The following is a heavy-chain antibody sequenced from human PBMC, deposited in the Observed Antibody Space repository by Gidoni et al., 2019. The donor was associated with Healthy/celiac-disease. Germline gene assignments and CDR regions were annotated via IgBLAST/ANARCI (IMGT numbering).Heavy chain of an antibody. J-gene: IGHJ6*02. D-gene: IGHD6-13*01. CDR1: GFTFSSYS. V-gene: IGHV3-21*01. Sequence: EVQLVESGGGLVKPGGALRLSCAASGFTFSSYSMNWVRQAPGKELEWVSSISSSSSYIYYADSVKGRFTISRDNAKNSLYLQMNSLRAEDTAVYYCARASGYSSSAGNYYYGMDVWGQGTTVTVSS. CDR3: ARASGYSSSAGNYYYGMDV. CDR2: ISSSSSYI.